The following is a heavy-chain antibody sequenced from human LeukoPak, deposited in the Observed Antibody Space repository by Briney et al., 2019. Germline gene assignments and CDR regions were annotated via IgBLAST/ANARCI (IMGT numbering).Heavy chain of an antibody. V-gene: IGHV3-33*01. CDR2: KWYDGSNK. D-gene: IGHD1-14*01. Sequence: PGGPLRLSCAAPGFTFSSYGTHGVRQAPGKGLEWVAVKWYDGSNKYYADSVEGRFTISRDNSNNTLYLQMNSLRAEDTAVYYCARRKDDAFDIWGQGTMVTVSS. CDR1: GFTFSSYG. CDR3: ARRKDDAFDI. J-gene: IGHJ3*02.